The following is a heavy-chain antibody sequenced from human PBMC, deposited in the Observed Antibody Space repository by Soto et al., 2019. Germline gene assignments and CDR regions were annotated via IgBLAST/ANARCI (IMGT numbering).Heavy chain of an antibody. CDR3: VRDTPNNCFDP. V-gene: IGHV3-74*01. CDR2: VDNDGTSA. Sequence: EVQLVESGGGLGQPGGSLRLSCAASGFTFTNYWMHWVRQGPGKGLVWVARVDNDGTSATYADSVKGRFTISRDNAKNTLYLQMNSLRAEDTAVYYCVRDTPNNCFDPWGQGTLVTVSS. J-gene: IGHJ5*02. CDR1: GFTFTNYW.